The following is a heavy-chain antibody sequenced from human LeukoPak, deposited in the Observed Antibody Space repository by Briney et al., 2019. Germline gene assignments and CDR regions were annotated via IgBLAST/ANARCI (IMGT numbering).Heavy chain of an antibody. V-gene: IGHV4-59*01. CDR2: IYYSGST. CDR1: GGSISSYY. J-gene: IGHJ4*02. Sequence: PSETPSLTCTVSGGSISSYYWSWIRRPPGKGLEWIGYIYYSGSTNYNPSLKSRVTISVDTSKNQFSLKLSSVTAADTAVYYCARASPIYGDYGDWGQGTLVTVSS. CDR3: ARASPIYGDYGD. D-gene: IGHD4-17*01.